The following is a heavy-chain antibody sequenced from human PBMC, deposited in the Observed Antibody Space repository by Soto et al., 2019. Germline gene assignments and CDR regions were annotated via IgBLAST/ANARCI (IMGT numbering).Heavy chain of an antibody. J-gene: IGHJ3*02. CDR2: IKSRTDGGTT. CDR3: TTRDVVVVGATGTAFDI. CDR1: GFTFSNAW. V-gene: IGHV3-15*01. D-gene: IGHD2-15*01. Sequence: GGSLRLSCAASGFTFSNAWMSWVRQAPGKGLDWVGRIKSRTDGGTTDYAAPVKGRFTISRDDSKNTLYLQMNSLKTEDTAVYYCTTRDVVVVGATGTAFDIWGQGTMVTVSS.